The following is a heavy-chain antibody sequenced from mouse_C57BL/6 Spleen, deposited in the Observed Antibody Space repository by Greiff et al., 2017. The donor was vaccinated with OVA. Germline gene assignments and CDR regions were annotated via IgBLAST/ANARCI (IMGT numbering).Heavy chain of an antibody. J-gene: IGHJ1*03. Sequence: EVQLQQSGPELVKPGASVKMSCKASGYTFTDYNMHWVKQSPGKSLEWIGYINPNNGGTSYNQKFKGKSTLTVNKSSSTAYMELRSLTSEDAAVYYCAMAPAYNSNHRYFDDWGKGTTVNVSS. CDR3: AMAPAYNSNHRYFDD. D-gene: IGHD2-5*01. CDR2: INPNNGGT. CDR1: GYTFTDYN. V-gene: IGHV1-22*01.